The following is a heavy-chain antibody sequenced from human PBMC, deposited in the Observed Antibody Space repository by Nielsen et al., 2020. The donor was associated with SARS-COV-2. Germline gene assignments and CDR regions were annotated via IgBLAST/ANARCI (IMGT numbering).Heavy chain of an antibody. CDR1: GFTFSTYG. J-gene: IGHJ4*02. V-gene: IGHV3-30*18. Sequence: GESLKISCAASGFTFSTYGMHWVRQAPGKGLEWVAAISYDGSNKYYVHSVKGRFTISRDNSKNTLYLQMSSLREEDTAVYYCAKDWTAIVVVPSGGVDYWGQGTLVTVSS. CDR3: AKDWTAIVVVPSGGVDY. CDR2: ISYDGSNK. D-gene: IGHD2-15*01.